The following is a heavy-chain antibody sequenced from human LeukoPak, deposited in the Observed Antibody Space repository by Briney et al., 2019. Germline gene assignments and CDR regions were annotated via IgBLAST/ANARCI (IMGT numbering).Heavy chain of an antibody. Sequence: SGTVSLTCTVSGGSISSYYWSWIRQPPGKGLEWIGHIYNSGSTHYNPSLKSRVTRSVDTSKNQFSLKLRSVTAADTAVYYCARHVGNSGSGSYLTYFDYWGQGTLVTVCS. CDR1: GGSISSYY. D-gene: IGHD3-10*01. CDR3: ARHVGNSGSGSYLTYFDY. J-gene: IGHJ4*02. CDR2: IYNSGST. V-gene: IGHV4-59*08.